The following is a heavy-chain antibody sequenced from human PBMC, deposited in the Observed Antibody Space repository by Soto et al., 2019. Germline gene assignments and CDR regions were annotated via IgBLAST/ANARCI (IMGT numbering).Heavy chain of an antibody. Sequence: SPEQELKLMGWFNPNSGGTNYAQKFQGWVTMTRDTSISTAYMELSRLRSDDTAVYYCARDFRVGRGHSSYGDFASYYFDFWGQGLLVTVSS. CDR3: ARDFRVGRGHSSYGDFASYYFDF. J-gene: IGHJ4*02. CDR2: FNPNSGGT. V-gene: IGHV1-2*04. D-gene: IGHD4-17*01.